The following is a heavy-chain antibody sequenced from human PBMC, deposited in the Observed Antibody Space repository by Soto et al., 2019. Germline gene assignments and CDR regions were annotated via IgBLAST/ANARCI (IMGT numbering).Heavy chain of an antibody. CDR1: GYTFTSYG. D-gene: IGHD6-6*01. CDR3: ARDILGIAARHVDLYFDS. J-gene: IGHJ4*02. V-gene: IGHV1-18*01. CDR2: VSAYNGNT. Sequence: ASVKVSCKASGYTFTSYGISWVRQAPGQGLEWMGWVSAYNGNTNYAQKLQGRVTMTTDTSTSTAYMELRSLRSDDTAVYYCARDILGIAARHVDLYFDSWGQGTLVTVSS.